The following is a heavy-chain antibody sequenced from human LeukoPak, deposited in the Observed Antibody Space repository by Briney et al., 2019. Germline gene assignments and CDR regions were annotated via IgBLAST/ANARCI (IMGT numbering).Heavy chain of an antibody. CDR1: GFTVITND. Sequence: PGGSLRLSCAASGFTVITNDMTWVRQAPGKGLEWVSVLYSDGNTKYAASVQGRFNISRDNSKNTLYLEMDSLSPDDTAVYYCARGVEPLAANTLAYWGQGTLVTVSS. CDR2: LYSDGNT. J-gene: IGHJ4*02. CDR3: ARGVEPLAANTLAY. D-gene: IGHD1-14*01. V-gene: IGHV3-53*01.